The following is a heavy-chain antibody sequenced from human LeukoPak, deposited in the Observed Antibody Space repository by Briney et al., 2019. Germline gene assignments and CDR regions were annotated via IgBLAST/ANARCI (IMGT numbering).Heavy chain of an antibody. D-gene: IGHD4-23*01. CDR1: GGSVSSGSYY. CDR2: IYYSGST. CDR3: ARDPEPINYGGNIDYYYGMDV. V-gene: IGHV4-61*01. J-gene: IGHJ6*02. Sequence: SETLSLTCTVSGGSVSSGSYYWSWIRQPPGKGLEWIGYIYYSGSTNYNPSLKSRVTISVDTSKNQFSLKLSSVTAADTAAYYCARDPEPINYGGNIDYYYGMDVWGQGTTVTVSS.